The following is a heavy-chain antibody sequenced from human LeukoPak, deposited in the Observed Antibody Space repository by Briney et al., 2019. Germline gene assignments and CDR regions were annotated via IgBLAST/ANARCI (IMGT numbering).Heavy chain of an antibody. D-gene: IGHD5-18*01. CDR3: AKGVQLWYHYYGMDV. V-gene: IGHV3-30*18. CDR2: ISYDGSDK. Sequence: QTGGSLRLSCAASGFTLSSYGMHWVRQAPGKGLKWVAVISYDGSDKYYAESVKGRFTISRDNAKKTLYLQMSSLRGEDTAVYYCAKGVQLWYHYYGMDVWGQGTTVIVPS. CDR1: GFTLSSYG. J-gene: IGHJ6*02.